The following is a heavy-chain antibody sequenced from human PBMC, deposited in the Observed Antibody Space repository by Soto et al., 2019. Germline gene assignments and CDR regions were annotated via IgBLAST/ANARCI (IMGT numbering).Heavy chain of an antibody. V-gene: IGHV1-69*06. Sequence: ASVEVSCRASGGTFSSYAISWVRQAPGQGLEWMGGIIPIYGTANDAQKFQGRVTITADKSTSTAYMELSSLRSEDTAVYYCARDPGGYYYDSSGYYLSHYWGQGTLVTVSS. CDR1: GGTFSSYA. D-gene: IGHD3-22*01. CDR2: IIPIYGTA. J-gene: IGHJ4*02. CDR3: ARDPGGYYYDSSGYYLSHY.